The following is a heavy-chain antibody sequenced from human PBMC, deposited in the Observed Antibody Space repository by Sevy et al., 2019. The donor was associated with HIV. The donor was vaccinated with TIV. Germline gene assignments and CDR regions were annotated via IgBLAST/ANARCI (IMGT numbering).Heavy chain of an antibody. D-gene: IGHD3-22*01. CDR3: TTGSTVVVITLDY. V-gene: IGHV3-15*01. CDR1: GFTFSNAW. CDR2: IKSKTDGGTT. Sequence: GGSLRLSCAASGFTFSNAWMSWVRQAPGKGLEWVGRIKSKTDGGTTDYAAPVKGRFTISRDDSKNTPYLQMNSLKTEDTAVYYCTTGSTVVVITLDYWGQGTLVTVSS. J-gene: IGHJ4*02.